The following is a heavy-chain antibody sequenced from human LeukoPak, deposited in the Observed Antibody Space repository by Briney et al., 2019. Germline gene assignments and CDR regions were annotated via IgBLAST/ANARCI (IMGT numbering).Heavy chain of an antibody. V-gene: IGHV4-59*08. CDR1: GGSISSYY. CDR3: ARQAISNLAFDY. J-gene: IGHJ4*02. CDR2: IYYSGST. D-gene: IGHD3-3*01. Sequence: ASETLSLTCTVSGGSISSYYWSWIRQPPGRGLEWIGYIYYSGSTNYNPSLKSRVTISVDTSKNQFSLKLSSVTAADTAVYHCARQAISNLAFDYWGQGTLVTVSS.